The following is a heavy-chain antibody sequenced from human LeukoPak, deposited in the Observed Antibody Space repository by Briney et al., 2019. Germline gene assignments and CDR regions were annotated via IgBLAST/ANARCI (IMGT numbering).Heavy chain of an antibody. Sequence: SQTLSLTCAISGDSVSSNSVGWNWVRQSPSRGLECLGRTYYRSQWYNDYAASVKSRITINADTSKNQVSLQLNSVSPEDTAVYYCARVQQLGQGFHYWGQGTLVTVSS. V-gene: IGHV6-1*01. CDR2: TYYRSQWYN. J-gene: IGHJ4*02. D-gene: IGHD6-13*01. CDR1: GDSVSSNSVG. CDR3: ARVQQLGQGFHY.